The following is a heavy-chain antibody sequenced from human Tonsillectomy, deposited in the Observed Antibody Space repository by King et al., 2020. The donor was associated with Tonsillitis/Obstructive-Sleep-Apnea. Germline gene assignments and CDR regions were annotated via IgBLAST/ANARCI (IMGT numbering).Heavy chain of an antibody. CDR1: GGSFSGYY. Sequence: VQLQQWGAGLLKPSETLSLTCAVYGGSFSGYYWSWIRQPPGKGLEWIGEFNHSGSTNYNPSLKSRVTISVDTSKNQFSLKLSPVTAADTAVYYCARDGSGYQPFDPWGQGILVTVSS. J-gene: IGHJ5*02. CDR2: FNHSGST. CDR3: ARDGSGYQPFDP. V-gene: IGHV4-34*01. D-gene: IGHD5-12*01.